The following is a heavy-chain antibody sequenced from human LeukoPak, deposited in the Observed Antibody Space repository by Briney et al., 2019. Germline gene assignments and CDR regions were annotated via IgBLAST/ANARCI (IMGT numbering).Heavy chain of an antibody. CDR1: GYSISSGYY. D-gene: IGHD2-15*01. J-gene: IGHJ4*02. Sequence: SETLSLTCSVSGYSISSGYYWGWIRQPPGKGLEWIGSIYHSGSTYYNPSLKSRVTISVDTSKNQFSLKLSSVTAADTAVYYCATNSIGYCSGGSCYQVSDYWGQGTLVTVSS. V-gene: IGHV4-38-2*02. CDR3: ATNSIGYCSGGSCYQVSDY. CDR2: IYHSGST.